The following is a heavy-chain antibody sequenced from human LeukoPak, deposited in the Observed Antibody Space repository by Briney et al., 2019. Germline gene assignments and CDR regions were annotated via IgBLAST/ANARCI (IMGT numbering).Heavy chain of an antibody. J-gene: IGHJ5*02. CDR3: AREVITMVRGVMRRFDP. Sequence: SQTLSLTCTVSGGSISSYYWSWIRQPPGKGLEWIGYIYYSGSTNYNPSLKSRVTISVDTSKNQFSLKLSSVTAADTAVYYCAREVITMVRGVMRRFDPGGQGTLVTVSS. CDR2: IYYSGST. CDR1: GGSISSYY. V-gene: IGHV4-59*01. D-gene: IGHD3-10*01.